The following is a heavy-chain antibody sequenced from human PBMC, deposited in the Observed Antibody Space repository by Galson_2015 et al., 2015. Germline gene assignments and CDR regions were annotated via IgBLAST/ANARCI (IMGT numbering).Heavy chain of an antibody. CDR1: GFTFNIHA. J-gene: IGHJ4*02. CDR3: AKLFGYGYLGRVSVDY. Sequence: SLRLSCAASGFTFNIHAMSWVRQAPGKGLEWVSSISWNSANIEYADSVKGRFTISRDNAKNSLFLQMKSLRPEDTALYYCAKLFGYGYLGRVSVDYWGQGDLVPVSS. CDR2: ISWNSANI. D-gene: IGHD5-12*01. V-gene: IGHV3-9*01.